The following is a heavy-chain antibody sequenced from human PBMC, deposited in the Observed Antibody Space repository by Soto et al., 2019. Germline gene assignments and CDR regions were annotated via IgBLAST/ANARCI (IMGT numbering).Heavy chain of an antibody. V-gene: IGHV3-23*01. CDR2: ISGGVGST. Sequence: GGSLRLSCAASGFTFSSYAMSWVRQAPGKGLEWVSGISGGVGSTYYADSVKGRFTISRDNSKNTLYLQMNSLRAEDTAVYYCAKDRLRGVSDAFDIWGQATIVTVSS. J-gene: IGHJ3*02. CDR3: AKDRLRGVSDAFDI. CDR1: GFTFSSYA. D-gene: IGHD3-10*01.